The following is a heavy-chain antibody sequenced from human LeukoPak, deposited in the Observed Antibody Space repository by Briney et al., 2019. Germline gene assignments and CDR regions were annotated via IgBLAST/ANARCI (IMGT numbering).Heavy chain of an antibody. V-gene: IGHV3-53*04. Sequence: PGGSLRLSCAASGFNVSSNYMSWVRQAPGKGLEGGAVLYGAGSTYYADSVKGRFTISRHDSPNTLFLQMNSLRAEDTAVYYCARGGTPGFSTGRIDYWGQGTLVTVSS. CDR2: LYGAGST. CDR1: GFNVSSNY. D-gene: IGHD6-19*01. J-gene: IGHJ4*02. CDR3: ARGGTPGFSTGRIDY.